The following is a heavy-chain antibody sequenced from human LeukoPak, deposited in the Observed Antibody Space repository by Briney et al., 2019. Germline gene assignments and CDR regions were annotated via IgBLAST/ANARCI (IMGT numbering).Heavy chain of an antibody. Sequence: PGGSLRLSCAVSGFTFSSSYMNWVRQAPGKGLEWVSYISSSGSTIYYADSVKGRFTISRDNAKNSLYLQMNSLRAEDTAVYYCARGALEGFGEFFDYWGQGTLVTVSS. D-gene: IGHD3-10*01. V-gene: IGHV3-48*04. J-gene: IGHJ4*02. CDR1: GFTFSSSY. CDR2: ISSSGSTI. CDR3: ARGALEGFGEFFDY.